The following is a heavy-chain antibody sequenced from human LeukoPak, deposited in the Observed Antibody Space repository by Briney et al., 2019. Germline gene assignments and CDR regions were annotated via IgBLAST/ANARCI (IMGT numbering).Heavy chain of an antibody. CDR2: IYYSGNT. V-gene: IGHV4-59*12. Sequence: PSETLSLTCTVSGGSISSYYWSWIRQPPGKGLEWIGCIYYSGNTNYNPSLKSRVTISVDTSKNQFSLKLSSVTAADTAVYYCARLGGYYDILTGYSYYYMDVWGKGTTVTVSS. J-gene: IGHJ6*03. D-gene: IGHD3-9*01. CDR3: ARLGGYYDILTGYSYYYMDV. CDR1: GGSISSYY.